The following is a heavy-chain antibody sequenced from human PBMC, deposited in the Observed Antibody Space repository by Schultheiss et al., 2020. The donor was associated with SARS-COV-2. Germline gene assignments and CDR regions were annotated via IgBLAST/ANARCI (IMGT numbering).Heavy chain of an antibody. CDR2: ISSNGGST. CDR1: GFTFSSYG. Sequence: GGSLRLSCAASGFTFSSYGMHWVRQAPGKGLEYVSAISSNGGSTYYADSVKGRFTISRDNSKNTLYLQMSSLRAEDTAVYYCAREVDYYDSSGYGLRDFQHWGQGTLVTVSS. D-gene: IGHD3-22*01. CDR3: AREVDYYDSSGYGLRDFQH. V-gene: IGHV3-64D*06. J-gene: IGHJ1*01.